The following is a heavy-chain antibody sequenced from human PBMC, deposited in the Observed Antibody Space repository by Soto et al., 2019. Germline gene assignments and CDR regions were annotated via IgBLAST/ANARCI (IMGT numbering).Heavy chain of an antibody. CDR1: GFTFSSYA. V-gene: IGHV3-23*01. CDR2: ISGSGGST. CDR3: AKGSRAAAGPAGYIDY. D-gene: IGHD6-13*01. Sequence: LRLSCAASGFTFSSYAMSWVRQAPGKGLEWVSAISGSGGSTYYADSVKGRFTISRDNSKNTLYLQMNSLRAEDTAVYYCAKGSRAAAGPAGYIDYWGQGTLVTVSS. J-gene: IGHJ4*02.